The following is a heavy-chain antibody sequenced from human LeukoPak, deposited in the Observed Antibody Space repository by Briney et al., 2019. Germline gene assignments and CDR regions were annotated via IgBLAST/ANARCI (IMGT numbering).Heavy chain of an antibody. D-gene: IGHD5-24*01. CDR2: INPNSGGT. J-gene: IGHJ4*02. CDR3: ARDSRSPGYFDY. V-gene: IGHV1-2*06. Sequence: ASVKVSCKASGYTFTGYYIHWVRQAPGQGLEWMGRINPNSGGTNYAQKFQGRVTMTRDTSISTAYMELSRLRSDDTAVYYCARDSRSPGYFDYWGQGTLVTVSS. CDR1: GYTFTGYY.